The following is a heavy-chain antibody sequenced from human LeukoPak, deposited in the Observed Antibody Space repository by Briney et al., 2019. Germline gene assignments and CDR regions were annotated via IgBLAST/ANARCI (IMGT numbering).Heavy chain of an antibody. J-gene: IGHJ6*03. CDR2: IIPIFGTA. V-gene: IGHV1-69*01. CDR3: ATQIRYYDYYYYYKDV. CDR1: GGTFSSYA. Sequence: SSVKVSCKASGGTFSSYAISWVRQAPGQGLEWMGVIIPIFGTANYAQKFQGRVTITADASTSTAYMELSSLRSEDTAVYYCATQIRYYDYYYYYKDVWGKGTTVTVSS. D-gene: IGHD3-9*01.